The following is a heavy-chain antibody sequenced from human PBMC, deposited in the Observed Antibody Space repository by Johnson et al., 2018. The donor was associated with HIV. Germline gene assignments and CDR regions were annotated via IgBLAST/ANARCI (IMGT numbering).Heavy chain of an antibody. CDR1: GFTVSSNY. V-gene: IGHV3-53*01. CDR2: IYSGGST. CDR3: SRDTVVQVGSTHNDAFDL. Sequence: VQLVESGGGLIQPGGSLRLSCAASGFTVSSNYMSWVRQAPGKGLEWVSVIYSGGSTYYADSVKGRFTISRDNTKNSLYLQMNGLRAEDTAMYYCSRDTVVQVGSTHNDAFDLWGQGTRVT. D-gene: IGHD2-8*02. J-gene: IGHJ3*01.